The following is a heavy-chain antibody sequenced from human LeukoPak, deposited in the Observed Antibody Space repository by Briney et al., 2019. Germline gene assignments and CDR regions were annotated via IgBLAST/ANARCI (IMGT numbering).Heavy chain of an antibody. Sequence: SETLSLTCAVYGGSFSGYYWSWIRQPPGKGLEWIGETNHSGSTNYNPSLKSRVTISVDTSKNQFSLKLGSVTAADTAVYYCARVARYAKTWIQLWFFNWFDPWGQGTLVTVSS. D-gene: IGHD5-18*01. J-gene: IGHJ5*02. CDR2: TNHSGST. CDR1: GGSFSGYY. V-gene: IGHV4-34*01. CDR3: ARVARYAKTWIQLWFFNWFDP.